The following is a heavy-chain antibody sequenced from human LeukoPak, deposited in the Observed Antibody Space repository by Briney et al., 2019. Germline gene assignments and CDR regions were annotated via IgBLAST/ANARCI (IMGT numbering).Heavy chain of an antibody. CDR2: ISSSSSYI. CDR1: GFTFSSYS. Sequence: PGGSLRPSCAASGFTFSSYSMNWVRQAPGKGLEWVSSISSSSSYIYYADSVKGRFTISRDNAKNSLYLQMNSLRAEDTAVYYCAIGGSSYWGQSKYYFDYWGQGTLVTVSS. V-gene: IGHV3-21*01. D-gene: IGHD7-27*01. J-gene: IGHJ4*02. CDR3: AIGGSSYWGQSKYYFDY.